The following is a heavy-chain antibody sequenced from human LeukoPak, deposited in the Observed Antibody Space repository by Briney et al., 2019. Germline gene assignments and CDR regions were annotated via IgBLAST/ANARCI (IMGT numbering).Heavy chain of an antibody. CDR2: MNPNSGNT. V-gene: IGHV1-8*01. CDR1: GYTFTSYD. Sequence: ASVKVSCKASGYTFTSYDINWVRQATGQGLEWMGWMNPNSGNTGYAQKFQGRVTMTRNTSISTAYMELSGLRSEDTAVYYCARVPMVRGKTRPTPRDDYWGQGTLVTVSS. CDR3: ARVPMVRGKTRPTPRDDY. D-gene: IGHD3-10*01. J-gene: IGHJ4*02.